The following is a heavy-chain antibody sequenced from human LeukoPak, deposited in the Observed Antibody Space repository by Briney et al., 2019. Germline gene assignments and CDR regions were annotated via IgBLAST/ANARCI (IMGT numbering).Heavy chain of an antibody. CDR1: GHSLRSHF. Sequence: PSETLTLSCTASGHSLRSHFFTWVRQSPGQGLEWIANMFFSGITNSNPAVKRRVTMSVDTSKNKLSLKLTSPTAADTAVYYCALQYRGPDSTGFLDHWGQGILVTVSS. CDR2: MFFSGIT. J-gene: IGHJ4*02. V-gene: IGHV4-59*11. CDR3: ALQYRGPDSTGFLDH. D-gene: IGHD5-24*01.